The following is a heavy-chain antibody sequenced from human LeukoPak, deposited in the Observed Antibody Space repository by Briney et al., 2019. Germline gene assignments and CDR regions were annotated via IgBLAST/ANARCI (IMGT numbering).Heavy chain of an antibody. CDR3: ARDSRYGSGSNVDY. Sequence: GGSLRLSCAASGFTFSSYWMSWVRQAPGKGLEWVANIKQDGSEKYYVDSVKGRFTISRDNAKNSLYLQINSLRAEDTAVYYCARDSRYGSGSNVDYWGQGTLVTVSS. CDR2: IKQDGSEK. V-gene: IGHV3-7*01. D-gene: IGHD3-10*01. CDR1: GFTFSSYW. J-gene: IGHJ4*02.